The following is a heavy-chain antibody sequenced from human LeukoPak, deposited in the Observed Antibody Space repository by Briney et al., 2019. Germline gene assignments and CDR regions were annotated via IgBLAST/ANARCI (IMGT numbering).Heavy chain of an antibody. J-gene: IGHJ4*02. Sequence: SGTLSLTCAVYGGSFSDYYWSWIRQPPGKGLEWIGEINHGGSTNYNLSLKSRVTILVDTSKNQSSLKVNSVTVADTAVYYCARRSYSTTWHFDYWSRGTLVTVPS. CDR3: ARRSYSTTWHFDY. CDR1: GGSFSDYY. CDR2: INHGGST. D-gene: IGHD6-13*01. V-gene: IGHV4-34*01.